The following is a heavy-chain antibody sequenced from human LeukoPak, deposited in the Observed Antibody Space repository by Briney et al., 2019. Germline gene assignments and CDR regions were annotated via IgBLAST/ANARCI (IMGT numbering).Heavy chain of an antibody. CDR3: ARDVYSGSSPAAY. CDR2: ISGYNGNT. V-gene: IGHV1-18*01. CDR1: GYTFSSYN. Sequence: ASVKVSCKASGYTFSSYNINWVRQAPGQGLEWLGWISGYNGNTNYAQKLQGRVTLTTDTSTRTAYMELRSLRSDDTAVYYCARDVYSGSSPAAYWGQGTLVTVSS. D-gene: IGHD1-26*01. J-gene: IGHJ4*02.